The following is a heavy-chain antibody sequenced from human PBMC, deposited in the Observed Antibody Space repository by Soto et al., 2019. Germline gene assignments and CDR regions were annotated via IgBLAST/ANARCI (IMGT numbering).Heavy chain of an antibody. CDR1: GGSFGGYY. V-gene: IGHV4-34*01. Sequence: SETLSLTCGVYGGSFGGYYGSWIRQPPGKGLEWIGEINHSGSTNYNPSLKSRVTISVDTSKNQFSLKLSSVTAADTAVYYCARGVSKGYYGSGSYMGHWGQGTLVTVSS. D-gene: IGHD3-10*01. CDR2: INHSGST. CDR3: ARGVSKGYYGSGSYMGH. J-gene: IGHJ4*02.